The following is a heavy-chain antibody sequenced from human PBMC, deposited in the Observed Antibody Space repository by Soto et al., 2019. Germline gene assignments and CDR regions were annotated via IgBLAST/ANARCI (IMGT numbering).Heavy chain of an antibody. V-gene: IGHV3-53*04. D-gene: IGHD5-12*01. CDR1: GFTVSSNY. CDR2: IYSGGST. J-gene: IGHJ3*02. CDR3: ARSGLRGATSDAFDI. Sequence: GGSLRLSCAASGFTVSSNYMSWVRQAPGKGLEWVSVIYSGGSTYYADSVKGRFTISRHNSKNTLYLQMNSLRAEDTAVYYCARSGLRGATSDAFDIWGQGTMVTVSS.